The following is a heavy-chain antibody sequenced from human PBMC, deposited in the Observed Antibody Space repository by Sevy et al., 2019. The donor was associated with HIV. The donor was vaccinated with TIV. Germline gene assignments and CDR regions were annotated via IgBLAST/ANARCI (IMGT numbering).Heavy chain of an antibody. V-gene: IGHV1-8*03. D-gene: IGHD2-15*01. CDR3: ARGPPIVVVVTAPYYNYYYGMDV. Sequence: ASVKVSCMASGYTFTTYDINWVRQATGQGLEWMGWMNPNSGNTGYAQKFQGRVTITRNTSISPAYMELNSMISEETAVYYCARGPPIVVVVTAPYYNYYYGMDVWGQGTTVTVSS. J-gene: IGHJ6*02. CDR2: MNPNSGNT. CDR1: GYTFTTYD.